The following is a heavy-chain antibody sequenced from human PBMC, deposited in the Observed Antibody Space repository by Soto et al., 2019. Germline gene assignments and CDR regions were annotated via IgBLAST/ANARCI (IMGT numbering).Heavy chain of an antibody. CDR2: ISYDGSNK. Sequence: QVQLVESGGGVVQPGRSLRLSCAASGFTFSSYAMHWVRQAPGKGLEWVAVISYDGSNKYYADSVKGRFTISRDNSKNTLYLQMNSLRAEDTAVYYCARDLHPIVVVPAAENYYYYGMDVWGQGTTVTVSS. D-gene: IGHD2-2*01. J-gene: IGHJ6*02. CDR3: ARDLHPIVVVPAAENYYYYGMDV. CDR1: GFTFSSYA. V-gene: IGHV3-30-3*01.